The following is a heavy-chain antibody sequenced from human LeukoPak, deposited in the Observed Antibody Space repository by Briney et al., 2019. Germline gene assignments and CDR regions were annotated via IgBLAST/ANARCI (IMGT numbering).Heavy chain of an antibody. CDR2: IYIDGTT. J-gene: IGHJ6*02. D-gene: IGHD6-13*01. V-gene: IGHV3-53*01. CDR3: AKDLEQQLPLYSAMDV. Sequence: PAGGSLRLSCAASGFIVSHNYMTWVRQAPGKGLEWISVIYIDGTTYYAASVKGRFTISRDQANNTLYLQMNTLRDEDTAVYYCAKDLEQQLPLYSAMDVWGQGTTVTVSS. CDR1: GFIVSHNY.